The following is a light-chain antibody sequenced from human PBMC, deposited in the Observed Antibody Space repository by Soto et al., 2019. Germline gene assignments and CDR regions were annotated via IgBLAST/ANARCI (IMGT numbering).Light chain of an antibody. V-gene: IGKV3-20*01. Sequence: ENVLTQSPGTLSLSPGERATLSCRASQSVSSSYLAWYQQKPGQAPRLLIYGASSRPTGIPDRFSGSGSGTDFTLTISRLEPEDFAVYYCQQYGSSSTFGQGTRLE. CDR1: QSVSSSY. CDR3: QQYGSSST. J-gene: IGKJ5*01. CDR2: GAS.